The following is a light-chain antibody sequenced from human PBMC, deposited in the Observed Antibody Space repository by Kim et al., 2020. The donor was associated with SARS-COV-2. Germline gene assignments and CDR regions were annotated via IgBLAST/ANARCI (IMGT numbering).Light chain of an antibody. V-gene: IGLV10-54*01. CDR2: RNN. CDR3: SAWDNSLSAWV. J-gene: IGLJ3*02. Sequence: LTQPPSVSAHLRQTATLTCTGNSNNVGNQGAAWLQQHQGHPPKLLSSRNNNRPSGISERFSASRSGNTASLTISGLQPEDEADYYCSAWDNSLSAWVFGGGTQLTVL. CDR1: SNNVGNQG.